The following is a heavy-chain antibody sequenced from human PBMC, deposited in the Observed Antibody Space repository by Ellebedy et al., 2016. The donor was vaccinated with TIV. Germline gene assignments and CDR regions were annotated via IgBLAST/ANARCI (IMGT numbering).Heavy chain of an antibody. V-gene: IGHV3-23*01. D-gene: IGHD5-24*01. J-gene: IGHJ4*02. CDR1: GFTFNNYA. CDR2: ISVGGGTT. Sequence: GESLKISXAASGFTFNNYAMSWVRQAPGKGLEWVSSISVGGGTTYYADSVQGRFTISRDNSKNTLYLQMNSLRAEDTAVYYCAKESYGLGYNDHWGQGTLVTVSS. CDR3: AKESYGLGYNDH.